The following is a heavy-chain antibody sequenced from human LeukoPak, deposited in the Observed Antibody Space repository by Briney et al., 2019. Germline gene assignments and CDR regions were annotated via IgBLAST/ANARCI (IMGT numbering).Heavy chain of an antibody. CDR2: IYYSGST. Sequence: PSETLSLTCTVSGGSISTYYWSRIRQLPGKGLEWIGYIYYSGSTNYNPSLKSRVTISVDTSKNQFSLKLSSVTAADTAVYYCASQRGGYYYYYMDVWGKGTTVTVSS. CDR3: ASQRGGYYYYYMDV. V-gene: IGHV4-59*01. J-gene: IGHJ6*03. D-gene: IGHD3-16*01. CDR1: GGSISTYY.